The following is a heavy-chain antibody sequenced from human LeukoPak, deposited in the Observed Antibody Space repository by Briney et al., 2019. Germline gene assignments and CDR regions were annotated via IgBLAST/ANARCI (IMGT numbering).Heavy chain of an antibody. CDR3: ARDRGSGYRDY. D-gene: IGHD3-22*01. J-gene: IGHJ4*02. CDR2: ISYSGST. CDR1: SGSISSNY. Sequence: SETLSLTCTVSSGSISSNYWTWIRQPPGKGLEGIGYISYSGSTNYNPSLKSRVTISVDTTKNQLSLKLTSVTAADTAVYYCARDRGSGYRDYWGQGSPVTVYS. V-gene: IGHV4-59*01.